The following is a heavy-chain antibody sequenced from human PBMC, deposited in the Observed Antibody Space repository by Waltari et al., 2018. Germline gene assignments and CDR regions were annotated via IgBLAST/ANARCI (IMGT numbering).Heavy chain of an antibody. CDR3: ARSGGVLLWFGDPFDY. J-gene: IGHJ4*02. CDR2: ISYDGSNK. CDR1: GFTFSSYA. D-gene: IGHD3-10*01. Sequence: QVQLVESGGGVVQPGRSLRLSCAASGFTFSSYAMHWVRQAPGKGLEWVAVISYDGSNKYYADSVKGRFTISRDNSKNTLYLQMNSLRAEDTAVYYCARSGGVLLWFGDPFDYWGQGTLVTVSS. V-gene: IGHV3-30-3*01.